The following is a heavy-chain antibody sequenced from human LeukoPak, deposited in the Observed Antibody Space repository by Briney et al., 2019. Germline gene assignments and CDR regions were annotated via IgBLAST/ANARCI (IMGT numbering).Heavy chain of an antibody. Sequence: AASVKVSCKASGYTFISYAMHWVRQAPGQGLEWMGWINTNTGNPTYAQGFTGRFVFSLDTSVSTAYLQISSLKAEDTAVYYCARTIAATGFDYWGQGTLVTVSS. CDR2: INTNTGNP. D-gene: IGHD6-13*01. CDR1: GYTFISYA. CDR3: ARTIAATGFDY. V-gene: IGHV7-4-1*02. J-gene: IGHJ4*02.